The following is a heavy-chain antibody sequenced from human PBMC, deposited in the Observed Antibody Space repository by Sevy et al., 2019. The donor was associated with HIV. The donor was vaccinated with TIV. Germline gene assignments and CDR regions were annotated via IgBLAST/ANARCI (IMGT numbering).Heavy chain of an antibody. V-gene: IGHV1-24*01. Sequence: ASVKVSCKVSGYTLTKLSIHWVRQAPGKGLEWMGNSDPQHGETIHAQKFLGRLTMTEDTSTDTAYMDLSSLRSEDTAVYYCATEDITMIPYGLDVWGQGTTVTVSS. D-gene: IGHD3-22*01. CDR3: ATEDITMIPYGLDV. CDR1: GYTLTKLS. CDR2: SDPQHGET. J-gene: IGHJ6*02.